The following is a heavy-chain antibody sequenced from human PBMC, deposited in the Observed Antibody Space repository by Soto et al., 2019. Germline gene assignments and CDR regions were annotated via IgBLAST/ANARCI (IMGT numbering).Heavy chain of an antibody. CDR3: AKERFYDILTGPENYYYHYGMDV. J-gene: IGHJ6*02. CDR2: ISGSGDST. V-gene: IGHV3-23*01. Sequence: GGSLRLSCAASGFTFRSYAMSWVRQAPGKGLEWVSVISGSGDSTYYADSVKGRFTISRDNSKNTLYLHMSSLRVEDTAVYYCAKERFYDILTGPENYYYHYGMDVWGQGTTVTVSS. CDR1: GFTFRSYA. D-gene: IGHD3-9*01.